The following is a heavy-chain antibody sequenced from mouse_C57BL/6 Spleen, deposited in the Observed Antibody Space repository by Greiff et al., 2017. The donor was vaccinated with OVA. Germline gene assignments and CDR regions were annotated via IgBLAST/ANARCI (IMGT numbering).Heavy chain of an antibody. CDR2: IDPSDSYT. Sequence: QVQLQQPGAELVKPGASVKLSCKASGYTFTSYWMQWVKQRPGQGLEWIGEIDPSDSYTNYNQKFKGKATLTVDTSSSTAYMQLSSLTSEDAAVYYCARRPDYWFADWGQGTLVTVSA. J-gene: IGHJ3*01. V-gene: IGHV1-50*01. D-gene: IGHD2-4*01. CDR1: GYTFTSYW. CDR3: ARRPDYWFAD.